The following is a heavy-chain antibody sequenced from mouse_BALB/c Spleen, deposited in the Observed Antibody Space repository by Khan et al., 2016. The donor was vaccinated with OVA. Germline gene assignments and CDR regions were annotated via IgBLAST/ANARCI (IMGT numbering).Heavy chain of an antibody. V-gene: IGHV1-61*01. CDR1: GYTFTSYW. CDR2: IDPSDSET. Sequence: QAQLQQPGAELVRPGASVKLSCKASGYTFTSYWMNWVKQRPGQGLEWIGMIDPSDSETHYNQMFKDKATLTVDKFSSTAYMQLSSLTSEDSAVYYCTRREKYGYDPSWFAYWGQGTLVTVSA. D-gene: IGHD2-2*01. J-gene: IGHJ3*01. CDR3: TRREKYGYDPSWFAY.